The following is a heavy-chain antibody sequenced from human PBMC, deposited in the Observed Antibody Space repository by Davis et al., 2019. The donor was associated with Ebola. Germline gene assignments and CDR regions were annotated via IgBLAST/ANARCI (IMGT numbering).Heavy chain of an antibody. CDR2: INPNSGGT. V-gene: IGHV1-2*02. J-gene: IGHJ4*02. D-gene: IGHD2-2*01. CDR3: ARGVVVVPAQSPRDRRGDY. CDR1: GYTFTGYY. Sequence: ASVKVSCKASGYTFTGYYMHWVRQAPGQGLEWMGWINPNSGGTNYAQKFQGRVTMTRDTSISTAYMELSRLRSDDTAVYYCARGVVVVPAQSPRDRRGDYWGQGTLVTVSS.